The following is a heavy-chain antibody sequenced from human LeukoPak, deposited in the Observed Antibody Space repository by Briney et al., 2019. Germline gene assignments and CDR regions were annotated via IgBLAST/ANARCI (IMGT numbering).Heavy chain of an antibody. D-gene: IGHD3-9*01. V-gene: IGHV4-39*01. CDR3: ARGRYILTGLAE. J-gene: IGHJ4*02. CDR1: GGSISSSSYY. CDR2: IYYSGST. Sequence: SETLSLTCTVSGGSISSSSYYWGWIRQPPGKGLEWTGSIYYSGSTYYNPSLKSRVTISVDTSKNQFSLKLSSVTAADTAVYYCARGRYILTGLAEWGQGTLVTVSS.